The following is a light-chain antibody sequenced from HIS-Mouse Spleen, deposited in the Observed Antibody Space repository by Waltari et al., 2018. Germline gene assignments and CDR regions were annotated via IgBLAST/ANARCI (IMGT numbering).Light chain of an antibody. CDR1: NIGSKS. CDR2: DDS. J-gene: IGLJ2*01. Sequence: SYVLTQPPSVSVAPGKTARITCGGNNIGSKSVPWYQQKPGQTPVLLVYDDSDRPSGIPERFSGSNSGNTATLTISRVEAGDEADYYCQVWDSSSDHVVFGGGTKLTVL. CDR3: QVWDSSSDHVV. V-gene: IGLV3-21*03.